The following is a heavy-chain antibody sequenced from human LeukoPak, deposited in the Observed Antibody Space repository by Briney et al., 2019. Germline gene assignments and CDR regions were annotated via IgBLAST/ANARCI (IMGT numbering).Heavy chain of an antibody. CDR3: ARGGGWYAGDY. Sequence: PGGSLRLSCAASGFTFSSYSVNWVRQAPGKGLEWVSYISSSGSTIYYADSVKGRFTISRDNAKNSLYLHMNSLRAEDTAVYYCARGGGWYAGDYWGQGTLVTVSS. V-gene: IGHV3-48*04. CDR2: ISSSGSTI. CDR1: GFTFSSYS. D-gene: IGHD6-19*01. J-gene: IGHJ4*02.